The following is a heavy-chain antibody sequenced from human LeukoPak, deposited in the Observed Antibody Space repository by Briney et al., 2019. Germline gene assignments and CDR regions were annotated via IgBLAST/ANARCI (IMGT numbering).Heavy chain of an antibody. J-gene: IGHJ6*03. CDR2: ISSSGSTI. Sequence: PGGSLRLSCAASGFTFSDYYMSWIRQAPGKGLEWVSYISSSGSTIYYADSVKGRFTISRDNAKNSLYLQMNSLRAEDMAVYYCARVEQQLSHYYYYYMDVWGKGTTVTVSS. V-gene: IGHV3-11*04. D-gene: IGHD6-13*01. CDR3: ARVEQQLSHYYYYYMDV. CDR1: GFTFSDYY.